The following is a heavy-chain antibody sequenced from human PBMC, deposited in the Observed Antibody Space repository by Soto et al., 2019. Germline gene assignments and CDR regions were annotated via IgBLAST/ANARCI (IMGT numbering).Heavy chain of an antibody. Sequence: EVQLVESGGGLVQPGGSLRLSCAASGFTFSKYWMNWVRQTPGKGLEWVANIKEDGSETYYVDSLKGRFTISRDDAKNSLYLQMNSMRVEDTAVYYCARGTVAPGLDDWGQGTLVTVSS. J-gene: IGHJ4*02. CDR1: GFTFSKYW. CDR3: ARGTVAPGLDD. CDR2: IKEDGSET. V-gene: IGHV3-7*01. D-gene: IGHD4-17*01.